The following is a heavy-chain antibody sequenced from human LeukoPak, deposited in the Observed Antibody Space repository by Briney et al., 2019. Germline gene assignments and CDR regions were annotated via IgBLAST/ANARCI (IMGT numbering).Heavy chain of an antibody. D-gene: IGHD3-22*01. CDR2: IIPILGIA. Sequence: SVKLSCKASVCTFTRYAISWVRHASGQRLEWGGRIIPILGIANYAQQFQGRVTITADKSTSTPYMEVSSLRCEDTAVYYCARLADYDSSGYLSYWGQGTLVTVSS. V-gene: IGHV1-69*04. J-gene: IGHJ4*02. CDR1: VCTFTRYA. CDR3: ARLADYDSSGYLSY.